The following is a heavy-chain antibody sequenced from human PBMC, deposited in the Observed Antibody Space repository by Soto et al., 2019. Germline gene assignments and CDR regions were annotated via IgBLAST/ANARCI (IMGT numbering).Heavy chain of an antibody. CDR2: IKSKTDGGTT. V-gene: IGHV3-15*01. CDR1: GFTGSNAW. CDR3: TRYSYGASEY. J-gene: IGHJ4*02. D-gene: IGHD5-18*01. Sequence: EVQLVESGGGLVKPGGSLRLSCAASGFTGSNAWMSWVRQAPGKGLEWVGRIKSKTDGGTTEYDAPVKGRFTISRDDSKNTLYLQMNSLKTEDTAVYYCTRYSYGASEYWGQGTLVTVSS.